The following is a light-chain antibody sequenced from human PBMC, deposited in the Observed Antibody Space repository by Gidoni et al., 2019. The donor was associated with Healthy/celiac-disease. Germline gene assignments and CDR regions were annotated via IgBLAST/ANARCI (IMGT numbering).Light chain of an antibody. CDR3: SSYTSSSTVYV. Sequence: QSALTHPASVSGSPGPSITISCTGTSSDVGGYNYVSWYQQHPGKAPKLMIYDVSNRPSGVSNRFSGSKSGNTASLTISGLQAEDEADYYCSSYTSSSTVYVFGTGTKVTVL. J-gene: IGLJ1*01. CDR1: SSDVGGYNY. V-gene: IGLV2-14*01. CDR2: DVS.